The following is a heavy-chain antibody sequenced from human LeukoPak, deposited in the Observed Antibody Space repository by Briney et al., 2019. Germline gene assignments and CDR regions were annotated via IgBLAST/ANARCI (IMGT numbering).Heavy chain of an antibody. Sequence: SVKVSCKASGGTFSSYAISWVRQAPGQGLEWMGRIIPILGIANYAQKFQGRVTITADKSTSTAYMELSSLRSEDTAVYYCARNSAYGYPSSPWGIDLWGQGTLVTVSS. CDR1: GGTFSSYA. J-gene: IGHJ5*02. CDR2: IIPILGIA. V-gene: IGHV1-69*04. CDR3: ARNSAYGYPSSPWGIDL. D-gene: IGHD7-27*01.